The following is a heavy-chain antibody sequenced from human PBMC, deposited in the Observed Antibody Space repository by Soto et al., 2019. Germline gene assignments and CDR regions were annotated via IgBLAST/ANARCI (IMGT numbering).Heavy chain of an antibody. J-gene: IGHJ6*02. Sequence: GGSLRLSCAASGFTFSSYGMHWVRQAPGKGLEWVAVISYDGSNKYYADSVKGRFTISRDNSKNTLYLQMNSLRAEDTAVYYCAKDQNWAVKHYYYGMDVWGQGTTVTVSS. CDR3: AKDQNWAVKHYYYGMDV. CDR1: GFTFSSYG. CDR2: ISYDGSNK. D-gene: IGHD7-27*01. V-gene: IGHV3-30*18.